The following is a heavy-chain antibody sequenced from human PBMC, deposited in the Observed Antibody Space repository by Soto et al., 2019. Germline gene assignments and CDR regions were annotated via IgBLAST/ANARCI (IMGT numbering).Heavy chain of an antibody. D-gene: IGHD1-26*01. J-gene: IGHJ4*02. CDR2: IWDDGGNK. Sequence: QAQLEESGGGVVQPGTSLRLSCSASSFSFSSSGMHWVRQPPGKGLEWVAAIWDDGGNKYYADSVRGRFTISRDNSKNTLFLQMNSLRAEDTALYYCARSSGSYFAAFYDTWGQGTLGSGSS. CDR3: ARSSGSYFAAFYDT. V-gene: IGHV3-33*01. CDR1: SFSFSSSG.